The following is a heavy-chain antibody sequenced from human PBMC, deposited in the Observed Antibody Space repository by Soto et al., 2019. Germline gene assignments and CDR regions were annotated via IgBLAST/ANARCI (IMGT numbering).Heavy chain of an antibody. J-gene: IGHJ1*01. Sequence: SVKVSCKASGGTFSSYAISWVRQAPGQGLEWMGGIIPIFGTANYAQKFQGRVTITADESTSTAYMELSSLRSEDTAVYYCADTYSSGWYFEYFQHWGQGTLVTVSS. V-gene: IGHV1-69*13. CDR1: GGTFSSYA. D-gene: IGHD6-19*01. CDR2: IIPIFGTA. CDR3: ADTYSSGWYFEYFQH.